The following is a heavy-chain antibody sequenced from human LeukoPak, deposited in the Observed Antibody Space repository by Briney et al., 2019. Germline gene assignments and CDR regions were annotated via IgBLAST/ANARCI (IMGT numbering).Heavy chain of an antibody. V-gene: IGHV5-51*01. D-gene: IGHD5-12*01. Sequence: GESLKISCKGSGYSFSSYWIGWVRQMPGKGLEWMGIIYPGDSDTRYSPSFQGQVTISADKSISTAYLQWSSLKASDTAMYYCARPGYSGYDWWSGGFDIWGQGTTVTVSS. CDR1: GYSFSSYW. CDR2: IYPGDSDT. CDR3: ARPGYSGYDWWSGGFDI. J-gene: IGHJ3*02.